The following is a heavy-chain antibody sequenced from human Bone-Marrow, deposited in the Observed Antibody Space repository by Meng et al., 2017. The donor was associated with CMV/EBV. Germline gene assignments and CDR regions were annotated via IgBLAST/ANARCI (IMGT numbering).Heavy chain of an antibody. V-gene: IGHV3-7*01. CDR3: ARDPHFGALDY. CDR1: GFTFSSSW. CDR2: IKFDGGEI. Sequence: GESLKISCAASGFTFSSSWMSWVRQAPGKGLEWVANIKFDGGEIYYVDPVKGRFTTSRDNAKNSLYLQMNGLRAEDTAVYYCARDPHFGALDYWGQGTLVTVSS. J-gene: IGHJ4*02. D-gene: IGHD3-10*01.